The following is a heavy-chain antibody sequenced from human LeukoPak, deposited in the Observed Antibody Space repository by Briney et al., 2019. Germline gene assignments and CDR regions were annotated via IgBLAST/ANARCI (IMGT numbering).Heavy chain of an antibody. D-gene: IGHD3-9*01. CDR1: GYTFTSYG. CDR2: ISAYNGNT. J-gene: IGHJ3*02. CDR3: ARNNILTGGGAFDI. V-gene: IGHV1-18*01. Sequence: ASVKVSCKASGYTFTSYGISWVRQAPGQGLEWMGWISAYNGNTNYAQKLQGRVTMTTDTSTSTTYMELRSLRSDDTAVYYCARNNILTGGGAFDIWGQGTMVTVSS.